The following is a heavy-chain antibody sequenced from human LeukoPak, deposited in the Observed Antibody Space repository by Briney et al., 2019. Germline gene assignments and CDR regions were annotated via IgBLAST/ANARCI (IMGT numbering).Heavy chain of an antibody. CDR2: IRYDEINK. Sequence: GGSLRLSCTASGFTLSSYGIHWVRQAPGKGLEWVAFIRYDEINKYYADSVKGRFTISRDQSKKAVYLQMNSLRPEDTAVYYCAKTAGLSIFYYYMDVWGKGTTVTISS. V-gene: IGHV3-30*02. CDR1: GFTLSSYG. CDR3: AKTAGLSIFYYYMDV. J-gene: IGHJ6*03. D-gene: IGHD6-6*01.